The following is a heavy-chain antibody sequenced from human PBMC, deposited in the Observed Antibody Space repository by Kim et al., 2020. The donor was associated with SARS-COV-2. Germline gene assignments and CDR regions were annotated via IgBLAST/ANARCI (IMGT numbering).Heavy chain of an antibody. V-gene: IGHV3-30*18. CDR1: GFTFSGFG. D-gene: IGHD3-10*01. Sequence: GGSLRLSCAASGFTFSGFGMQWVRQAPGKGLQWVAVISDDGRNKYYADSVKGRFTISRDNSKNTLFLQMNSLRAEDTAVYYCANNYGMDVWGQGTTVTVS. CDR2: ISDDGRNK. J-gene: IGHJ6*02. CDR3: ANNYGMDV.